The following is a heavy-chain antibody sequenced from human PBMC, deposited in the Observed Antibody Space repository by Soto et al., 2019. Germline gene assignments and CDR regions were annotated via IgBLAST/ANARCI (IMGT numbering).Heavy chain of an antibody. Sequence: EVQLVESGGGLVQPGGSLRLSCAASGFTFSSYWMHWVRQAPGKGLEWVSRINSDGSSTSYADSVTGRVTISSDNAQNTLYLQMNSLRAEHTVVYYCAEGIAAVGFDYWGQGNLVSVFS. V-gene: IGHV3-74*01. D-gene: IGHD6-13*01. CDR2: INSDGSST. CDR1: GFTFSSYW. CDR3: AEGIAAVGFDY. J-gene: IGHJ4*02.